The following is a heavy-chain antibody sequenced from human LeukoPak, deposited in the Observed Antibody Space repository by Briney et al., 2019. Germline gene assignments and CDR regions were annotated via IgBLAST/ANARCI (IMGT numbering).Heavy chain of an antibody. CDR2: IYHSGST. D-gene: IGHD3-10*01. CDR3: ARDYSPTIGGFV. V-gene: IGHV4-30-2*01. CDR1: GGSISSGGYY. Sequence: SETLSLTCTVSGGSISSGGYYWSWIRQPPGKGLEWIGYIYHSGSTYYNPSLKSRVTISVDRSKNQFSLKLSSVTAADTAVYYCARDYSPTIGGFVWGKGTTVTVSS. J-gene: IGHJ6*04.